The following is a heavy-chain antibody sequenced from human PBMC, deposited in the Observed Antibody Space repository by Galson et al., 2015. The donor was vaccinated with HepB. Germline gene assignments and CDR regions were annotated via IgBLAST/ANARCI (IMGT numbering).Heavy chain of an antibody. V-gene: IGHV3-66*01. D-gene: IGHD6-19*01. CDR3: ARGPYSSGWYGFDY. CDR1: GFSVSSNY. CDR2: LYSGGTT. Sequence: SLRLSCAAFGFSVSSNYMSWVRQAPGKGLEWVSVLYSGGTTHYADSVKGRFTISRDSSKNTLYLHMNSLRAEDTAVYYCARGPYSSGWYGFDYWGQGTPVTVSS. J-gene: IGHJ4*02.